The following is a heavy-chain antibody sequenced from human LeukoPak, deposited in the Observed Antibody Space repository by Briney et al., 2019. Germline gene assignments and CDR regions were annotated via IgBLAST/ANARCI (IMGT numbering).Heavy chain of an antibody. CDR2: ISGTAAST. D-gene: IGHD3-9*01. J-gene: IGHJ4*02. Sequence: GGSLRVSCAASGFTFGAYALSWVRQAPGKGLERVSAISGTAASTYYADSVKGRFTISRDNSKSTLYLQMNSLRAEDTAIYYCAKGVRFLDWWMLDYWGQGSLVTVSS. CDR3: AKGVRFLDWWMLDY. CDR1: GFTFGAYA. V-gene: IGHV3-23*01.